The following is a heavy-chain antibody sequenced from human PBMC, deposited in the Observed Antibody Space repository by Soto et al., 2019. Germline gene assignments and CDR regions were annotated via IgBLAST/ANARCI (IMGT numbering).Heavy chain of an antibody. Sequence: PGGSLRLSCAASGFTFSSFAMSWVRQAPGKGLDWVSAISGSGGSTYSADSVKGRFTISRDNSKNTLYLQMNSLRAEDTAVYYCAKDGPPYCSSTSCLLDYWGQGTLVTVSS. D-gene: IGHD2-2*01. CDR1: GFTFSSFA. J-gene: IGHJ4*02. CDR2: ISGSGGST. CDR3: AKDGPPYCSSTSCLLDY. V-gene: IGHV3-23*01.